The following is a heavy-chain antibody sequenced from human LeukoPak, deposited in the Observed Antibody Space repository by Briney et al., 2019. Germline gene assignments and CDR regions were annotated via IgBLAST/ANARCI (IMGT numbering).Heavy chain of an antibody. CDR2: IYTSGST. D-gene: IGHD2-15*01. V-gene: IGHV4-4*09. Sequence: SETLSLTCTVSGGSISSYYWSWIRQPPGKGLEWIGYIYTSGSTNYNPSLKSRVTISVDTSKNQFSLKLSSVTAADTAVYYCARTVLYCSGGSCYSDYFDYWGQGTLVTVSS. CDR3: ARTVLYCSGGSCYSDYFDY. CDR1: GGSISSYY. J-gene: IGHJ4*02.